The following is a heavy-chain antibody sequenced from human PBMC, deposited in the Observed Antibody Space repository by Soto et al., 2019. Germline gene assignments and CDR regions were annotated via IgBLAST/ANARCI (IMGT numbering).Heavy chain of an antibody. J-gene: IGHJ6*02. D-gene: IGHD3-22*01. CDR3: ARAGNYYDSSGYYSDYYGVDV. CDR2: IWYDGSNK. V-gene: IGHV3-33*08. Sequence: PGGSLRLSCAASGFTVSSNYMNWVRQAPGKGLEWVAVIWYDGSNKYYADSVKGRFTISRDNSKNTLYLQMNSLRAEDTAVYYCARAGNYYDSSGYYSDYYGVDVWGQGTTVTSP. CDR1: GFTVSSNY.